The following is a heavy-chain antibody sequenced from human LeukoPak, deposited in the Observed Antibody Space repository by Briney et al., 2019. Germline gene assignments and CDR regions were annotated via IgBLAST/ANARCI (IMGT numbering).Heavy chain of an antibody. J-gene: IGHJ4*02. D-gene: IGHD3-16*02. CDR3: AKDHGMITFGGVIVPEYYLDY. V-gene: IGHV3-23*01. CDR2: ISGSGGST. CDR1: GFTFSSYA. Sequence: GGSLRLSCAASGFTFSSYAMSWVRQAPRKGLEWVSAISGSGGSTYYADSVKGRFTISRDNSKNTLYLQMNSLRAEDTAVYYCAKDHGMITFGGVIVPEYYLDYWGPGTLVTVSS.